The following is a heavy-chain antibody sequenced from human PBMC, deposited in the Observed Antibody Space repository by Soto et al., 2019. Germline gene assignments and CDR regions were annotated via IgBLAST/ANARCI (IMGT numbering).Heavy chain of an antibody. CDR2: IYYSGST. CDR3: AKGVDYYYGMDV. V-gene: IGHV4-59*01. CDR1: GGSISSYY. Sequence: QVQLQESGPGLVKPSETLSLTCTVSGGSISSYYWSWIRQPPGKGLEWIGYIYYSGSTNYNPSLQCRVTISVDTSKNQFSLKLSSVTAADTAVYYCAKGVDYYYGMDVWGQGTTVTVSS. J-gene: IGHJ6*02.